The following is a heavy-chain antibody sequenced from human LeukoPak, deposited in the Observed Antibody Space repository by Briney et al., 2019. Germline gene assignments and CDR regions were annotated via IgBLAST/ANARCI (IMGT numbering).Heavy chain of an antibody. CDR1: GYTFTSYY. V-gene: IGHV1-69*13. CDR2: IIPIFGTA. CDR3: AREGIAVAANPYYFDY. D-gene: IGHD6-19*01. J-gene: IGHJ4*02. Sequence: ASVKVSCKASGYTFTSYYMHWVRQAPGQGLEWMGGIIPIFGTANYAQKFQGRVTITADESTSTAYMELSSLRSEDTAVYYCAREGIAVAANPYYFDYWGQGTLVTVSS.